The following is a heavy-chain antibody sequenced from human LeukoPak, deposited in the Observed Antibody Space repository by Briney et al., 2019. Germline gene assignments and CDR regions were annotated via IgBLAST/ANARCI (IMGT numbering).Heavy chain of an antibody. J-gene: IGHJ4*02. CDR3: ARGFRRWLQLSAFDY. CDR1: GFTLRTYW. V-gene: IGHV3-7*04. Sequence: GGSLRLSCAASGFTLRTYWMTWVRQAPGKGLEWVANIKQDGSEKDYVDSVKGRFTISRDNAKNSLYLQMNSLRAEDTAVYYCARGFRRWLQLSAFDYWGQGTLVTVSS. CDR2: IKQDGSEK. D-gene: IGHD5-24*01.